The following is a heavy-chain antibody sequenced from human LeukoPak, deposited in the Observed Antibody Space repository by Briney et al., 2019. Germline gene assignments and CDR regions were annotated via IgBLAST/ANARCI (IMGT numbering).Heavy chain of an antibody. CDR2: IKTDGSLI. CDR1: GFTFSSYW. Sequence: GGSLRLSCVASGFTFSSYWMTWVRQAPGKGLEWVANIKTDGSLIYYVDSVKGRFTISRDNAKNSLYLQMNSLRVEDTAVYYCARGGWNKFDYWGQGTLVTVSS. V-gene: IGHV3-7*01. CDR3: ARGGWNKFDY. J-gene: IGHJ4*02. D-gene: IGHD3-22*01.